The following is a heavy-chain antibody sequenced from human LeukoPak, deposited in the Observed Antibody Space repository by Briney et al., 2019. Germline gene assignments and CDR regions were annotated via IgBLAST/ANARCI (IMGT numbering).Heavy chain of an antibody. CDR3: AHRPNDYDSGGYPKYYFDY. CDR2: IYWDEDK. V-gene: IGHV2-5*02. J-gene: IGHJ4*02. Sequence: SGPTLVKPPQTLTLTCTFSVFSLSTTGVAVGWIRQPPGKALEWLALIYWDEDKHYSPSLKSRLTITKDTSKNQVVLTVSNMDPVDTATYYCAHRPNDYDSGGYPKYYFDYWGQGTLVTVSS. D-gene: IGHD3-22*01. CDR1: VFSLSTTGVA.